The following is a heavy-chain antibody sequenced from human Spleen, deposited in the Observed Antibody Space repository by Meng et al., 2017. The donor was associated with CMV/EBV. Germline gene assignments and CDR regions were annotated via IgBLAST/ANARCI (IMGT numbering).Heavy chain of an antibody. Sequence: TFCIYITSWVRQAPAQWLDWLGRFIPILGIANYAQKFQVRVTITAYKSTSTAYMELSSLISEDTAVSSCARDPPYSSSWIGPEYFHHWGQGTLVTVSS. D-gene: IGHD6-13*01. CDR2: FIPILGIA. CDR1: TFCIYI. J-gene: IGHJ1*01. CDR3: ARDPPYSSSWIGPEYFHH. V-gene: IGHV1-69*04.